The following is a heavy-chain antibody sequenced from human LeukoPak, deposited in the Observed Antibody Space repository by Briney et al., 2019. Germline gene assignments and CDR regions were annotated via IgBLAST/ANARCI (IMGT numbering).Heavy chain of an antibody. D-gene: IGHD1-26*01. Sequence: GSLRLSCAASGFTFSSYDMHWVRQATGKGLEWVSAIGTAGDTYYPGSVKGRFTISRDNSRNTLWLQMNSLRVEDTAVYYCAREVGGATGPQLDYWGQGTLVTVSS. CDR3: AREVGGATGPQLDY. CDR2: IGTAGDT. V-gene: IGHV3-13*01. J-gene: IGHJ4*02. CDR1: GFTFSSYD.